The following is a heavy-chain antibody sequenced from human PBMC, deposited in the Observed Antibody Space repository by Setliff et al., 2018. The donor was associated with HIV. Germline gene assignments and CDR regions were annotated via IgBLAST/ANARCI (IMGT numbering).Heavy chain of an antibody. Sequence: SETLSLTCTVSGGALNTSSSYWGWIRQPPGKGLEYIGGIFYSGSAYNNPSLKSRVTISVDTSKNQLSLKLSSVTAADTAVYYCARLKLSGVIDYWGQGTLVTVSS. CDR2: IFYSGSA. D-gene: IGHD2-8*01. CDR1: GGALNTSSSY. V-gene: IGHV4-39*01. CDR3: ARLKLSGVIDY. J-gene: IGHJ4*02.